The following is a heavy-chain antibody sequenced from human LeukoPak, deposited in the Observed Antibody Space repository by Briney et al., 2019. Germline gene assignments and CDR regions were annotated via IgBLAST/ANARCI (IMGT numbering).Heavy chain of an antibody. CDR2: IYSGGST. CDR1: GFTFSSYA. V-gene: IGHV3-53*01. D-gene: IGHD6-13*01. J-gene: IGHJ4*02. CDR3: AREESGSSSGFDY. Sequence: GGSLRLSCAASGFTFSSYAMSWVRQAPGKGLEWVSVIYSGGSTYYADSVKGRFTISRDNSKNTLYLQMNSLRAEDTAVYYCAREESGSSSGFDYWGQGTLVTVSS.